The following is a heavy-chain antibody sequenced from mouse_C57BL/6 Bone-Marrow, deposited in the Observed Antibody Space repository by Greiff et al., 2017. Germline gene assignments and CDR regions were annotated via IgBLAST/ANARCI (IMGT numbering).Heavy chain of an antibody. CDR3: TPTVVAKGGY. Sequence: DVQLQESGAELVRPGASVKLSCTASGFNIKDDYMHWVKQRPEQGLEWIGWIDPENGDTEYASKFQGKATITADTSSNTAYLQLSSLTSEDTAVYYCTPTVVAKGGYWGQGTTLTVSS. D-gene: IGHD1-1*01. J-gene: IGHJ2*01. CDR2: IDPENGDT. CDR1: GFNIKDDY. V-gene: IGHV14-4*01.